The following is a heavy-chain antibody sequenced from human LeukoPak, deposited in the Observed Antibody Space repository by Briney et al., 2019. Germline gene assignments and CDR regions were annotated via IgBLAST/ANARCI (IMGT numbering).Heavy chain of an antibody. D-gene: IGHD2-21*02. CDR1: GGTFSSYA. V-gene: IGHV1-69*05. CDR3: ASVVVTAINQPEFDY. Sequence: GASVKVSCKASGGTFSSYAISWVRQAPGQGLEWMGGIIPIFGTANYAQKFQGRVTITTDESTSTAYMELSSLRSEDTAVYYCASVVVTAINQPEFDYWGQGTLVTVSS. J-gene: IGHJ4*02. CDR2: IIPIFGTA.